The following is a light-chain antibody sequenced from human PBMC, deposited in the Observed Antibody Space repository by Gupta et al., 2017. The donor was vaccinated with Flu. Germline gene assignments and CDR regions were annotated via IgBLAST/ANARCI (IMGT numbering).Light chain of an antibody. CDR1: SSNIGSSY. V-gene: IGLV1-47*01. CDR2: RSN. Sequence: QSVLTQPPSASGTPGQSVTISCSGSSSNIGSSYVYWYQQLPGTAPKLLIFRSNQRPSGVPDRFSGSKSGTSASLAISGLRSEDEADYYCAAWDDSLSGRVVFGGGTKLTVL. J-gene: IGLJ2*01. CDR3: AAWDDSLSGRVV.